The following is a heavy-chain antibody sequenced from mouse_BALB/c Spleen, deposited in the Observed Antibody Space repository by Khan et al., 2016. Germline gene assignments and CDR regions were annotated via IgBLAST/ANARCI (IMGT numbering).Heavy chain of an antibody. D-gene: IGHD2-14*01. CDR1: GYTFTNYG. V-gene: IGHV9-1*02. CDR3: ARNHDRYDGFAY. CDR2: INTYTGEP. Sequence: QIQLVQSGPELKKPGETVKISCKASGYTFTNYGMNWVKQGPGKGLKWMGWINTYTGEPTYADDFKGRFAFSLETSASTAYLQINNLKNEDMATXFCARNHDRYDGFAYWGQGTLVTVSA. J-gene: IGHJ3*01.